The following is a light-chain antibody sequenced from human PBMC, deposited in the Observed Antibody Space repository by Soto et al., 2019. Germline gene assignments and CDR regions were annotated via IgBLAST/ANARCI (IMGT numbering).Light chain of an antibody. CDR1: SSDVGGYNY. Sequence: QSVLTQPPSASGSPGQSVTISCTGTSSDVGGYNYVSWYQQHPGKAPKLMIYEVTKRPSGVPDRFSGSKSGNTASLTVSGLQAEDEDDYYCSSSACSNNWGVFGGGTQLTVL. CDR3: SSSACSNNWGV. CDR2: EVT. J-gene: IGLJ2*01. V-gene: IGLV2-8*01.